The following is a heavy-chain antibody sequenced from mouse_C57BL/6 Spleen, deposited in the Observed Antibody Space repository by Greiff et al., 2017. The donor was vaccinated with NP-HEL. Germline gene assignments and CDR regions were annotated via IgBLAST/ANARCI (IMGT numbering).Heavy chain of an antibody. V-gene: IGHV1-26*01. J-gene: IGHJ2*01. CDR1: GYTFTDYY. D-gene: IGHD1-1*01. CDR2: INPNNGGT. Sequence: VQLQQSGPELVKPGASVKISCKASGYTFTDYYMNWVKQSHGKSLEWIGDINPNNGGTSYNQKFKGKATLTVDKSSSTAYMELRSLTSEDSAVYYCANKLRLYFDYWGQGTTLTVSS. CDR3: ANKLRLYFDY.